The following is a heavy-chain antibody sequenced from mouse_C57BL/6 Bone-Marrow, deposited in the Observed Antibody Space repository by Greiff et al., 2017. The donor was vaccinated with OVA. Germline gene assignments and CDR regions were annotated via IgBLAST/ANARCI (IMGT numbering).Heavy chain of an antibody. V-gene: IGHV1-69*01. J-gene: IGHJ4*01. Sequence: QVQLQQPGAELVMPGASVKLSCTASGYTFTSYWMPWVQQRPGQGLEWIGEIDPSDSYTYYTQKFKGKSTLTVDKSSSTAYMQLSSLTSEDSAVYYGARVRTMVTRGMDYWGQGTAVTVTS. D-gene: IGHD2-2*01. CDR2: IDPSDSYT. CDR1: GYTFTSYW. CDR3: ARVRTMVTRGMDY.